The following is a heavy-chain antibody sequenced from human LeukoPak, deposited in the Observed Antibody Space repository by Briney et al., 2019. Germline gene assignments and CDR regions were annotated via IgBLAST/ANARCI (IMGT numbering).Heavy chain of an antibody. CDR3: ARGFNYDILTGSDY. CDR2: ISYDGSNK. J-gene: IGHJ4*02. D-gene: IGHD3-9*01. CDR1: GFTFSSYA. V-gene: IGHV3-30-3*01. Sequence: GGSLRLPCAASGFTFSSYAMHWVRQAPGKGLEWVAVISYDGSNKYYADSVKGRFTISRDNSKNTLYLQMNSLRAEDTAVYYCARGFNYDILTGSDYWGQGTLVTVSS.